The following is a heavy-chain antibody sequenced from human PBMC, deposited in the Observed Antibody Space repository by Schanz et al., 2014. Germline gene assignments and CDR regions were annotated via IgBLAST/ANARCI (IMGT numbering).Heavy chain of an antibody. CDR1: GITLSGYG. CDR2: ISFDGRNT. V-gene: IGHV3-30*18. Sequence: QVQLVESGGGVVQPGRSLRLSCAASGITLSGYGLHWVRQAPGKGLEWVGFISFDGRNTGYAHSVKGRFTISRDNSKNTVNLQMNSLRAEDTAVYYCAKEKEEVAADGSVFDYGGQGTLVTVSS. CDR3: AKEKEEVAADGSVFDY. J-gene: IGHJ4*02. D-gene: IGHD6-13*01.